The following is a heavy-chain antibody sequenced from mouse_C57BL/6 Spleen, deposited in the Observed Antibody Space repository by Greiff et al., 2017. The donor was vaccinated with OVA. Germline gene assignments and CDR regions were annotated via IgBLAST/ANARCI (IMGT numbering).Heavy chain of an antibody. Sequence: LMEPGASVKISCKASGYSFTDYNMNWVKQSNGKSLEWIGVINPNYGTTSYNQKFKGKATLTVDQSSSTAYMQLNSLTSEDSAVYYCARSGDYDSWFAYWGQGTLVTVSA. D-gene: IGHD2-4*01. V-gene: IGHV1-39*01. J-gene: IGHJ3*01. CDR3: ARSGDYDSWFAY. CDR2: INPNYGTT. CDR1: GYSFTDYN.